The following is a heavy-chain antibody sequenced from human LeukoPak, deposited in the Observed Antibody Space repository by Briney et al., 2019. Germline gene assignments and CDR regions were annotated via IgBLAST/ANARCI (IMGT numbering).Heavy chain of an antibody. J-gene: IGHJ5*01. D-gene: IGHD5-24*01. V-gene: IGHV4-59*01. Sequence: SETLSLTCTVSGGSITESYWSWIRQSPGEGLEWIGHIYYSRSNNYNSSLKSRVTMSLDTSKNQVALRASAVTAADTDRYNCAKRCRGHTERDWFGPWGQRDQGTLSS. CDR3: AKRCRGHTERDWFGP. CDR2: IYYSRSN. CDR1: GGSITESY.